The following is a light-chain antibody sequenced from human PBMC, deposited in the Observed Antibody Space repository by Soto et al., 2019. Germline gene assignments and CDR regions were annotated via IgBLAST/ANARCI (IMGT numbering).Light chain of an antibody. CDR1: QAIDIY. V-gene: IGKV1-9*01. CDR2: TAS. Sequence: DIQLTQSPPFLSASVGDRVTITCRASQAIDIYLAWYQQKPGKAPKLLIYTASTLQRGVPSRFSGSGSGTEFTLTISSLQPEDFATYYCQQVSTYSSITFGQGTRLEI. CDR3: QQVSTYSSIT. J-gene: IGKJ5*01.